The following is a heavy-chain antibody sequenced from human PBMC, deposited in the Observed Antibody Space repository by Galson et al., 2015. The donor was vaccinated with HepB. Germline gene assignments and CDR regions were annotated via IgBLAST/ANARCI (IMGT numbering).Heavy chain of an antibody. D-gene: IGHD6-13*01. V-gene: IGHV1-69*10. CDR1: GGTFSSYA. CDR2: IIPIPGSA. CDR3: ARDRGPPGIGAADAFEI. Sequence: SVKVSCKASGGTFSSYAISWVRQAPGQGLEWMGGIIPIPGSANYAQKFQGRVTITADNSTSTAYMVLSSLRSEYTAVYYCARDRGPPGIGAADAFEIWGQGTVGTVPS. J-gene: IGHJ3*02.